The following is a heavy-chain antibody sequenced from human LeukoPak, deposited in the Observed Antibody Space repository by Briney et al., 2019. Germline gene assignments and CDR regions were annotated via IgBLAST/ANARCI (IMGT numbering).Heavy chain of an antibody. CDR3: ARGDIVVVPAAITIYFDY. J-gene: IGHJ4*02. D-gene: IGHD2-2*02. Sequence: SETLSLTCAVYGGSFSGYYWSWIRQPPGKGLEWIGEINHSGSTNYNPSLKSRVTISVDTSKNQFSLKLSSVIAADTAVYYCARGDIVVVPAAITIYFDYWGQGTLVTVSS. CDR1: GGSFSGYY. CDR2: INHSGST. V-gene: IGHV4-34*01.